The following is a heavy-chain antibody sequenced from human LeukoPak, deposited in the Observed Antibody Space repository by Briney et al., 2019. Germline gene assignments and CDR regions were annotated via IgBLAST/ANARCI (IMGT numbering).Heavy chain of an antibody. J-gene: IGHJ4*02. V-gene: IGHV3-74*01. CDR1: GFTFSTYW. CDR2: INGDGTQT. Sequence: PGGSLRLSCAASGFTFSTYWMHWVRQPPGKGPVWVSRINGDGTQTNYADSVKGRFTVSRDNAKNTLYLQMNSLRADDTAVYFCIRDLRDHDYWGQGALVTVSS. CDR3: IRDLRDHDY.